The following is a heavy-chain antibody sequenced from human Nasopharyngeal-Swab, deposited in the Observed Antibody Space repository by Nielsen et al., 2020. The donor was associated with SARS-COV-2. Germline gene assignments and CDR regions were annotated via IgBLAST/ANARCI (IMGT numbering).Heavy chain of an antibody. J-gene: IGHJ4*02. Sequence: GESLKISCAASGLTFSSYAMHWVRQAPGKGLEWVAVISYDGSNKYYADSVKGRFTISRDNSKNTLYLQMNSLRAEDTAVYYCAREGDGYNSPHTNFYWGQGTLVTVSS. CDR1: GLTFSSYA. CDR3: AREGDGYNSPHTNFY. CDR2: ISYDGSNK. V-gene: IGHV3-30*04. D-gene: IGHD5-24*01.